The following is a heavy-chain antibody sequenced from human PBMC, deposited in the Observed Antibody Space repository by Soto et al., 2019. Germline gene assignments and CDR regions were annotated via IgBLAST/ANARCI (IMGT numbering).Heavy chain of an antibody. D-gene: IGHD5-18*01. Sequence: SQTLSLTCAISGDSVSSNSAAWNWIRQSPSRGLEWLGRTYYKSKWYNDYKESVKSRKNINPDTYKNQFSLQLNSVTPEDTVVYYCARASSYDPFYYYYYGMDVWGQGTTVTVSS. J-gene: IGHJ6*02. V-gene: IGHV6-1*01. CDR1: GDSVSSNSAA. CDR2: TYYKSKWYN. CDR3: ARASSYDPFYYYYYGMDV.